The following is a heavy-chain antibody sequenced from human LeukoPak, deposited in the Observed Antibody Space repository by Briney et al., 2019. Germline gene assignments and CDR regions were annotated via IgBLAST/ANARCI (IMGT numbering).Heavy chain of an antibody. CDR3: ANPWGSAWWYFDL. CDR1: GFPFTNFA. CDR2: ISGSGSNT. V-gene: IGHV3-23*01. Sequence: GGSLRLSCEPPGFPFTNFAMTWAARAPGRGLGWAPGISGSGSNTYDADSVKGRFTISRDNSKNTVFLQMNSLRDEDTAVYYCANPWGSAWWYFDLWGRGTLVTVSS. J-gene: IGHJ2*01. D-gene: IGHD7-27*01.